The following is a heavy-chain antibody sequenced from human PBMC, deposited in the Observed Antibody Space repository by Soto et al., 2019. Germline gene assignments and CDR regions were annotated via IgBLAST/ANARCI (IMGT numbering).Heavy chain of an antibody. V-gene: IGHV1-46*01. Sequence: QVQLVQSGAEVKKPGASVKVSCKASGYTFTSYYMHWVRQAPGQGLEWMGIINPSGGSTSYAQKFQGRVNMTRDTSTRTVYMELSSLRSEDTAVYYCARGGAAVSDVLLWFGELSGVDYWGQGTLVTVSS. J-gene: IGHJ4*02. D-gene: IGHD3-10*01. CDR3: ARGGAAVSDVLLWFGELSGVDY. CDR2: INPSGGST. CDR1: GYTFTSYY.